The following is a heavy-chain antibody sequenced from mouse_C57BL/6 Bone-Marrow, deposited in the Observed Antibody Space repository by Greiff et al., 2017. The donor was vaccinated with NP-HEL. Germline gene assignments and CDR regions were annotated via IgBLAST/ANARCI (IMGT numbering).Heavy chain of an antibody. V-gene: IGHV5-6*01. Sequence: DVHLVESGGDLVKPGGSLKLSCAASGFTFSSYGMSWVRQTPDKRLEWVATISSGGSYTYYPDSVKGRFTISRDNAKNTLYLQMRSLKSEDTAMYYCARHWAGTYFDYWGQGTTLTVSS. CDR3: ARHWAGTYFDY. D-gene: IGHD4-1*01. CDR1: GFTFSSYG. J-gene: IGHJ2*01. CDR2: ISSGGSYT.